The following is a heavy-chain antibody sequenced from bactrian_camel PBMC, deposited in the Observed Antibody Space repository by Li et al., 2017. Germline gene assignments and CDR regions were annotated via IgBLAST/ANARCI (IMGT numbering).Heavy chain of an antibody. CDR1: KDAYSSYC. J-gene: IGHJ7*01. D-gene: IGHD4*01. Sequence: HVQLVESGGGSVQYGGSLNLSCVASKDAYSSYCMAWFRQTPGKQREGVASIDSDGSTSDAGSVRGRFTISRDSAQNILYLEMNSLKPEDSGMYYCAATRRAQRLCMHRARDMDYWGKGTQVTVS. CDR2: IDSDGST. V-gene: IGHV3S26*01.